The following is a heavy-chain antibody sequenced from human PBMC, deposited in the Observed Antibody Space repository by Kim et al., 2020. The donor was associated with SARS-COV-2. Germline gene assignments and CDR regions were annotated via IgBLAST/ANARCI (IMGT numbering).Heavy chain of an antibody. V-gene: IGHV3-48*02. CDR1: GFTFSTYS. D-gene: IGHD3-10*01. Sequence: GGSLRLSCAASGFTFSTYSMNWVRQAPGKGLEWVSYISSSSNTIYYAESVKGRFTISRDNAKNSLYLQMNSLRDEDTAVYYCARDPVYASGTYYNDWFDPWGQGTLVTLSS. CDR2: ISSSSNTI. CDR3: ARDPVYASGTYYNDWFDP. J-gene: IGHJ5*02.